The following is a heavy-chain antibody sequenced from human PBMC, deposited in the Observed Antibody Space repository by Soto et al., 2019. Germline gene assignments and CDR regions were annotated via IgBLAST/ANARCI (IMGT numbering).Heavy chain of an antibody. Sequence: QVQLQESGPGLVKPSQTLSLTCTVSGGSISSGGYYWSWIRQHPGKVLEWIGYIYYSGSTYYNPSLKSLFTISVDTSKNQFSLKLSSVTAADTAVYYCARDPDITMVRGPAFDIWGQGTMVTVSS. CDR3: ARDPDITMVRGPAFDI. V-gene: IGHV4-31*01. J-gene: IGHJ3*02. D-gene: IGHD3-10*01. CDR2: IYYSGST. CDR1: GGSISSGGYY.